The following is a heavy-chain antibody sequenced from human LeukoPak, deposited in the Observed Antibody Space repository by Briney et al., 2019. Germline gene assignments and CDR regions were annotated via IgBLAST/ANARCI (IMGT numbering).Heavy chain of an antibody. V-gene: IGHV4-38-2*01. CDR3: ARGTDGDSSGLTAGYWFDP. Sequence: SETLSLTCAVSGYSISSGYYWGWIRQPPGKGLEWIGSIYHSGSTYYNPSLKSRVTISVDTSKNQFSLKLSSVTAADTAVYYCARGTDGDSSGLTAGYWFDPWGQGTLVTVSS. CDR1: GYSISSGYY. CDR2: IYHSGST. D-gene: IGHD3-22*01. J-gene: IGHJ5*02.